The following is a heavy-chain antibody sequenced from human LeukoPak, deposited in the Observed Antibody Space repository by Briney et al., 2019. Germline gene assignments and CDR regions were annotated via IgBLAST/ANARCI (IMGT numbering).Heavy chain of an antibody. CDR1: GFTFGSYW. CDR3: ARDRGAVYSVVR. Sequence: GGSLRLSCAASGFTFGSYWMSWVRQAPGKGLEWVANIKQDGSEKYYVDSVKGRFTISRDNAKNSLYLQMNSLRAEDTAVYYCARDRGAVYSVVRWGQGTLVTVSS. CDR2: IKQDGSEK. J-gene: IGHJ4*02. D-gene: IGHD3-10*01. V-gene: IGHV3-7*01.